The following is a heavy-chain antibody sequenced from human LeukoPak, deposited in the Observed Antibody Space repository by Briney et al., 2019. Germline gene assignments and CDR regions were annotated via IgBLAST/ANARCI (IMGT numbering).Heavy chain of an antibody. CDR1: GFTFSSFE. D-gene: IGHD3-9*01. V-gene: IGHV3-21*01. Sequence: GGSLRLSCAASGFTFSSFEMNWVRQAPGKGLEWVSSISSSSSYIYYADSVKGRFTISRDNAKNSLYLQMNSLRAEDTAVYYCARDPDDIFYGMDVWGQGTTVTVSS. CDR2: ISSSSSYI. J-gene: IGHJ6*02. CDR3: ARDPDDIFYGMDV.